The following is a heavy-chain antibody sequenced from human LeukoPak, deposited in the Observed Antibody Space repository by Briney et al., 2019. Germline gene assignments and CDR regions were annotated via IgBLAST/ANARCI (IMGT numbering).Heavy chain of an antibody. Sequence: SGPTLVKPTQTLTLTCTFSGFSLSTSGVGVGWIRQPPGKALEWLALIYWDDDKRYSPSLKSRLTITKDTSKNQVVLTMTNMDPVDTATYYCAHRMTTVTTSGTFDYWGQGTLVTVSS. V-gene: IGHV2-5*02. J-gene: IGHJ4*02. CDR3: AHRMTTVTTSGTFDY. CDR1: GFSLSTSGVG. D-gene: IGHD4-17*01. CDR2: IYWDDDK.